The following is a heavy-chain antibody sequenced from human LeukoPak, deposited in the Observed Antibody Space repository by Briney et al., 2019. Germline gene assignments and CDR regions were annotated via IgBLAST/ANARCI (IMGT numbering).Heavy chain of an antibody. CDR2: ISYDGSNK. J-gene: IGHJ4*02. CDR3: AKDYYGSGSYPYYFDY. V-gene: IGHV3-30*18. CDR1: GFTFSSYG. D-gene: IGHD3-10*01. Sequence: GWSLRLSCAASGFTFSSYGMHWVRQAPGKGLEWVAVISYDGSNKYYADSVKGRFTISRDNSKNTLYLQMNSLGAEDTAVYYCAKDYYGSGSYPYYFDYWGQGTLVTVSS.